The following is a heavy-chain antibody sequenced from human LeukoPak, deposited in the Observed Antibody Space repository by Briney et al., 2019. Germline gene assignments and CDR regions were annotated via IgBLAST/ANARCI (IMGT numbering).Heavy chain of an antibody. CDR1: GFTFDDYA. V-gene: IGHV3-21*01. CDR3: ARARGWYSKDAFDI. D-gene: IGHD6-19*01. CDR2: ISSSTSYI. Sequence: TGGSLRLSCAASGFTFDDYAMNWVRQAPGKGLEWVPSISSSTSYIYYADSVKGRFTISRDNAKNSLYLQMNSLRAEDTAMYYCARARGWYSKDAFDIWGQGTMVTVSS. J-gene: IGHJ3*02.